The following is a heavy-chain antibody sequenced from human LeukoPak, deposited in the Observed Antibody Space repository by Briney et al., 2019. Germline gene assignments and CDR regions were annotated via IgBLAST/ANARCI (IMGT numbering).Heavy chain of an antibody. CDR2: ISARGDST. D-gene: IGHD4-17*01. V-gene: IGHV3-23*01. CDR3: ARGAYGDYYY. CDR1: GFTFSNYA. J-gene: IGHJ4*02. Sequence: GGSLRLSCAASGFTFSNYAMAWVRQAPGKGLEWVSAISARGDSTYYADSVEGRFTISRDNSKNTLYLQMNSLRGEDTALYYCARGAYGDYYYWGQGPLVTVSS.